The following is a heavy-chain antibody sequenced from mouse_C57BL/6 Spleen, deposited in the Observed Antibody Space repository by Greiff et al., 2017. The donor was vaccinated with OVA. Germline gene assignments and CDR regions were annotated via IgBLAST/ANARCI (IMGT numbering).Heavy chain of an antibody. CDR1: GYTFTSYG. J-gene: IGHJ3*01. V-gene: IGHV1-81*01. CDR2: IYPRSGNT. D-gene: IGHD1-1*01. Sequence: QVQLQQSGAELARPGASVKLSCKASGYTFTSYGISWVKQRTGQGLEWIGEIYPRSGNTYYNEKFKGKATLTADTSSSTAYMALRSLTSEDSAVYFCARGVGDYYGSSYDWFAYWGQGTLVTVSA. CDR3: ARGVGDYYGSSYDWFAY.